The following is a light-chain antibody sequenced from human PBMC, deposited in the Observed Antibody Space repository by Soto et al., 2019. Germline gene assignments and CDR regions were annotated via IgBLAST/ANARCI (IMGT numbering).Light chain of an antibody. Sequence: QSALTQPPSASGSPGQSVTISCTGMSSDVGGYNYVSWYQQHPGKAPILMIYDVSKRPSGVPDRFSGSKSGNTASLTVSGLQAEDEADYYCSSYAGANSVVFGGGTKLTVL. CDR1: SSDVGGYNY. CDR3: SSYAGANSVV. J-gene: IGLJ2*01. CDR2: DVS. V-gene: IGLV2-8*01.